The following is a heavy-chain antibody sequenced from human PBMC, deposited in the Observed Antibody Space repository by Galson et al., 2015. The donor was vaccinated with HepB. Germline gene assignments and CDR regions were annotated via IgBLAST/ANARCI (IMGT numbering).Heavy chain of an antibody. CDR2: IYPGDSDT. Sequence: QSGAEVKKPGESLKISCKGSGYSFTSYWIGWVRQMPGKGLEWMGIIYPGDSDTRYSPSFQGQVTISADKSISTAYLQWSSLKASDTAMYYCARQKFSLHYYGSGSYYTNYYFDYWGQGTLVTVSS. CDR3: ARQKFSLHYYGSGSYYTNYYFDY. D-gene: IGHD3-10*01. V-gene: IGHV5-51*01. J-gene: IGHJ4*02. CDR1: GYSFTSYW.